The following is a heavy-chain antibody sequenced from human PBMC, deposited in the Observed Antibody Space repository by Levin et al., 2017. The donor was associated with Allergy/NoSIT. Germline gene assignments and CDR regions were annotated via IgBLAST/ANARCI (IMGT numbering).Heavy chain of an antibody. D-gene: IGHD2-21*01. Sequence: ESLKISCAASGFPFSGHGMSWVRQTPEKGLEWVSSISSGGDLTYYADSVKGRFTISRDNSMNTLYLQINSLRVEDTAVYYCAKIGVIGQWYFDLWGRGTLVTVSS. J-gene: IGHJ2*01. CDR1: GFPFSGHG. CDR3: AKIGVIGQWYFDL. V-gene: IGHV3-23*01. CDR2: ISSGGDLT.